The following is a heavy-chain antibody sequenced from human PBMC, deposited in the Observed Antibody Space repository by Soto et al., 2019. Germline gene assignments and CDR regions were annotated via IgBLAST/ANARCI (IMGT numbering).Heavy chain of an antibody. V-gene: IGHV3-21*01. D-gene: IGHD3-3*01. CDR2: ISSSSSYI. J-gene: IGHJ5*02. CDR3: ARSPSYDFWSGYYTDNWFDP. Sequence: PGGSLRLSCAASGFTFSSYSMNRVRQAPGKGLEWVSSISSSSSYIYYADSVKGRFTISRDNAKNSLYLQMNSLRAEDTAVYYCARSPSYDFWSGYYTDNWFDPWGQGTLVTVSS. CDR1: GFTFSSYS.